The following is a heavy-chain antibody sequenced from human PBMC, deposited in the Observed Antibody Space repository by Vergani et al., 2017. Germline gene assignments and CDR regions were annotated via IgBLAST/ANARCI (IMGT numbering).Heavy chain of an antibody. V-gene: IGHV3-21*01. J-gene: IGHJ6*02. CDR1: GFTFSSYA. Sequence: VQLVESGGGVVQPGRSLRLSCAASGFTFSSYAMSWVRQAPGKGLEWVSSISSSSSYIYYADSVKGRFTISRDNAKNSLYLQMNSLRADDTAVYYCARRGPPPLYYGMDVWGQGTTVTVSS. D-gene: IGHD3-16*01. CDR2: ISSSSSYI. CDR3: ARRGPPPLYYGMDV.